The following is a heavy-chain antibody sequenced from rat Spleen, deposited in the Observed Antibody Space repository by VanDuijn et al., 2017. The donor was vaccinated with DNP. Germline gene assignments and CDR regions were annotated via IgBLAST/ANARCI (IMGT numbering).Heavy chain of an antibody. V-gene: IGHV3-1*01. CDR2: ISYSGST. Sequence: EVQLQESGPGLVKPSQSLPLTCSVTGYSITSSYWGWIRKFPGNKMEWMGYISYSGSTGYNPSLRSRISITRDTSKNQFFLQLNSVITEDTATYYCAREGDYGGYSAKFDYWGQGVMVTVSS. D-gene: IGHD1-11*01. CDR3: AREGDYGGYSAKFDY. CDR1: GYSITSSY. J-gene: IGHJ2*01.